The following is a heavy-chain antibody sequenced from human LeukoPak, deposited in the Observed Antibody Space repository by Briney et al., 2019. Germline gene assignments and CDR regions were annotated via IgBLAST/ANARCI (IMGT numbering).Heavy chain of an antibody. D-gene: IGHD1-26*01. CDR2: IKQDGSEK. Sequence: GGSLRLSCAASGFTFSNAWMSWVRQAPGKGLEWVANIKQDGSEKYYVDSVKGRFTISRDNAKNSLYLQMNSLRAEDTAVYYCARTVKWELPTSFDYWGQGTLVTVSS. CDR3: ARTVKWELPTSFDY. V-gene: IGHV3-7*01. J-gene: IGHJ4*02. CDR1: GFTFSNAW.